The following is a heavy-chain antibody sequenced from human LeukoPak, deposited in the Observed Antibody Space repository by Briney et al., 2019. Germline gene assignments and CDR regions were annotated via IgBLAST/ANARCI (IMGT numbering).Heavy chain of an antibody. D-gene: IGHD6-13*01. CDR2: IYTSGST. CDR1: GGSISSYY. CDR3: ARVLSYLRDGGIAAAYFDY. V-gene: IGHV4-4*07. J-gene: IGHJ4*02. Sequence: TSETLSLTCTVSGGSISSYYWSWIRQPAGKGLEWIGRIYTSGSTNHNPSLKSRVTMSVDTSKNQFSLKLSSVTAADTAVYYCARVLSYLRDGGIAAAYFDYWGQGTLVTVSS.